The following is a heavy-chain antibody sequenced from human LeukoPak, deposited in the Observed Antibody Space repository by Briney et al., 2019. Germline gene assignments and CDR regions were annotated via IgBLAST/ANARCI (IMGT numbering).Heavy chain of an antibody. D-gene: IGHD3-10*01. CDR2: TSYDGSNT. CDR3: AKPYYYGSRSYMDY. Sequence: PGGSLRLSCAASEFTFSSYGMHWVRQAPGKGLEWVAVTSYDGSNTYYADSVKGRFTISRDNSKNMLYLQMNSLRAEDTAVYYCAKPYYYGSRSYMDYWGQGTLVTVSS. CDR1: EFTFSSYG. J-gene: IGHJ4*02. V-gene: IGHV3-30*18.